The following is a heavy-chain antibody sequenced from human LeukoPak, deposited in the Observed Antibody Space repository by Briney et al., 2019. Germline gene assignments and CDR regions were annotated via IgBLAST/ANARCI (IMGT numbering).Heavy chain of an antibody. J-gene: IGHJ6*03. V-gene: IGHV4-4*09. CDR1: GGSISSYY. CDR3: ARNGADILRYYYYYYMDV. CDR2: IYTSVST. D-gene: IGHD1-26*01. Sequence: SETLSLTCTVSGGSISSYYWSWIRQPPGKGLEWIGYIYTSVSTNYNPTRKSRVTISVDTSKNQFSLKLSSVTAADTAVYYCARNGADILRYYYYYYMDVWGKGTTVTVSS.